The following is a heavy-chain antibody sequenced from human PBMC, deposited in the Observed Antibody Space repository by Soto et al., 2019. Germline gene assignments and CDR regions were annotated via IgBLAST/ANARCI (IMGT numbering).Heavy chain of an antibody. CDR3: ARVMGVASGGPLGF. CDR2: ISHSGST. Sequence: SETLSLTCAVSGVSITSPNRWSWLRRSPGKGLEWIGEISHSGSTNRNPSLGTPVTISRDKSKNHVSLQLTSVTAADTAMYYCARVMGVASGGPLGFWGQGTMVTVSS. CDR1: GVSITSPNR. J-gene: IGHJ4*02. D-gene: IGHD2-15*01. V-gene: IGHV4-4*02.